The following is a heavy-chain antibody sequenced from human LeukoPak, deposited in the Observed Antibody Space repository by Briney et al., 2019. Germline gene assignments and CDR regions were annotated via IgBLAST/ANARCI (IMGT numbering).Heavy chain of an antibody. CDR1: GFNFYSYV. Sequence: SGGSLRLSCAASGFNFYSYVMSWVRQAPGKGLEWVSSVSTTGGTTYYADSVKGRFIISRDNSKNWLFMRMNNLRAEDTAIYYCVKGALRGYSAPGVLDFWGQGTVVTVSS. CDR3: VKGALRGYSAPGVLDF. CDR2: VSTTGGTT. D-gene: IGHD5-12*01. V-gene: IGHV3-23*01. J-gene: IGHJ3*01.